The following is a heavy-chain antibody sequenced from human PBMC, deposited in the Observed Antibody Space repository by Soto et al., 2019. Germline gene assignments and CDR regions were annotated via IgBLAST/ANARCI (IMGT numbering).Heavy chain of an antibody. V-gene: IGHV4-59*01. D-gene: IGHD2-15*01. CDR1: GGSISSYF. CDR3: AGEGVVARYFYYMDV. CDR2: ISYAGST. J-gene: IGHJ6*03. Sequence: SETLSLTCTVSGGSISSYFWTWIRQPPGKGLEWIGYISYAGSTNYNPSLKSRVTISLDTSKKQLSLKLTSVTAADTAMYYCAGEGVVARYFYYMDVWGKGTTVTVSS.